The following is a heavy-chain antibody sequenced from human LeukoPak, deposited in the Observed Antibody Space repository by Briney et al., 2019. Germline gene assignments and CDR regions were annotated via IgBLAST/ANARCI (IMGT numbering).Heavy chain of an antibody. D-gene: IGHD6-13*01. J-gene: IGHJ6*03. CDR2: ISESGGST. CDR1: GFSLRNYA. Sequence: GGSLRLSCVGSGFSLRNYAMTWVRQAPGKGFEFVSGISESGGSTFYADSVKGRFTISRDNSKNTLFLQMDSLRVEDTAVYYCAKDATAVVGTVYMDVWGKGTTVTISS. CDR3: AKDATAVVGTVYMDV. V-gene: IGHV3-23*01.